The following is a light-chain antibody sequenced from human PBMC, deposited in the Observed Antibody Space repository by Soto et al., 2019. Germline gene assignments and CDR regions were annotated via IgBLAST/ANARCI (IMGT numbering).Light chain of an antibody. CDR3: QQYNNWPQT. V-gene: IGKV3-15*01. CDR1: QSISSN. Sequence: EIGMTQSPASLSVCPGERGSLXCRASQSISSNLAWYQQKAGQARRLLIYGASTRAHGSPARFSGSGSGTEFTPTISSLQSEDFAVYYGQQYNNWPQTFGQGTKVDI. CDR2: GAS. J-gene: IGKJ1*01.